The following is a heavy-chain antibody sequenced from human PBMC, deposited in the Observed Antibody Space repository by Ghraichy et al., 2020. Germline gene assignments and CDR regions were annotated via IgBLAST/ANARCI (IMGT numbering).Heavy chain of an antibody. D-gene: IGHD2-8*02. Sequence: SQTLLLTCTVSGDSITSGDYYWTWIRQHPGKGLEWIGYIYHSGGTYYNPSLKSRLTISVDTSKNQFSLKLSSVTAADTAVYYCARDHAGAYYYYAMDVWGQGTTVTVSS. CDR3: ARDHAGAYYYYAMDV. CDR1: GDSITSGDYY. CDR2: IYHSGGT. V-gene: IGHV4-31*03. J-gene: IGHJ6*02.